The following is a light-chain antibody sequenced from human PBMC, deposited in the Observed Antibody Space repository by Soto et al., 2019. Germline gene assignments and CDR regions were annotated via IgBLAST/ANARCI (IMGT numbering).Light chain of an antibody. Sequence: QSALTQPASVSGSPGQSITISCTGTSSDVGGYNYVSWYQQHPGKAPKLMIYDVSNRPSGVSNRFSGSKSGNTASLTISGLQAEDEADYYCSASTSSSTLVFGGGTMVTVL. CDR3: SASTSSSTLV. CDR2: DVS. J-gene: IGLJ2*01. CDR1: SSDVGGYNY. V-gene: IGLV2-14*01.